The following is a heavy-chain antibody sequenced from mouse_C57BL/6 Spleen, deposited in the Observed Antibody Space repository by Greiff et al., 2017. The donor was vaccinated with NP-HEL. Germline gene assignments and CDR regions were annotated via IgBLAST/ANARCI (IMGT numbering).Heavy chain of an antibody. CDR2: ISSGGSYT. CDR1: GFTFSSYG. CDR3: ARDYYYGSSYDY. V-gene: IGHV5-6*01. D-gene: IGHD1-1*01. Sequence: EVKLVESGGDLVKPGGSLKLSCAASGFTFSSYGMSWVRQTPDKRLEWVATISSGGSYTYYPDSVKGRFTISRDNAKNTLYLQMSSLKSEDTAMYYCARDYYYGSSYDYWGQGTTLTVSS. J-gene: IGHJ2*01.